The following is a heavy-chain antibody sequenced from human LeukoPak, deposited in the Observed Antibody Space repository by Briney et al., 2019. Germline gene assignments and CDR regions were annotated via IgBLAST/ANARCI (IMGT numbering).Heavy chain of an antibody. D-gene: IGHD1-1*01. Sequence: GGSLRLSCAAFGFNFSSYDMHWVRQAPGKGLEWVAFTRYDGSNKYYADSVKGRFTISRDNSKNTLYLQMNSLRAEDTAVYYCAKDRTGDFDYWGQGTLVTVSS. J-gene: IGHJ4*02. V-gene: IGHV3-30*02. CDR1: GFNFSSYD. CDR3: AKDRTGDFDY. CDR2: TRYDGSNK.